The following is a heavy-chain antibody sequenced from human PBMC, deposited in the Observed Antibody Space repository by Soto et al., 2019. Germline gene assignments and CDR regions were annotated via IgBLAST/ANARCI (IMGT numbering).Heavy chain of an antibody. Sequence: EVQLVESGGGLVKPGGTLRLSCAASGFKFNDYNIDWVRQAPGKGLEWVASITNTDNKISYGNSVKGRFTISRDKAKNSLFLQMDSLRVEDTGVYYCARPSRAITKFGVFKRYFDYWGQGSLVTVAS. CDR3: ARPSRAITKFGVFKRYFDY. D-gene: IGHD3-3*01. J-gene: IGHJ4*02. CDR1: GFKFNDYN. CDR2: ITNTDNKI. V-gene: IGHV3-21*01.